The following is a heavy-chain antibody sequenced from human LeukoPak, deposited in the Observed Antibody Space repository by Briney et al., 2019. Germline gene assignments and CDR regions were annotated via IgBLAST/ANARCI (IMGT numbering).Heavy chain of an antibody. Sequence: ASVKVSCKASGYTFTSYYLHWVRQAPGXXXXXVGIINPSGGSTSYARKFQGRVTMTRDTSTSTDYMELSSLRSEDTAVYYCARLRSSGWLYYFDYWGQGTLVTVSS. CDR2: INPSGGST. CDR3: ARLRSSGWLYYFDY. D-gene: IGHD6-19*01. J-gene: IGHJ4*02. V-gene: IGHV1-46*01. CDR1: GYTFTSYY.